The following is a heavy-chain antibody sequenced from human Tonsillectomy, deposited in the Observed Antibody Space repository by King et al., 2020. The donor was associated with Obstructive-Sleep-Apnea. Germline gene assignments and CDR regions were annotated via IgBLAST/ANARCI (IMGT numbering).Heavy chain of an antibody. D-gene: IGHD2-2*01. V-gene: IGHV4-30-4*01. J-gene: IGHJ3*02. Sequence: QLQESGPGLVKPSQTLSLTCTVSGGSISSGDYYWSWIRQSPGKGLEWIGYIYYSGTTSYNPSLMRRVTMSVDTSENQFSLKLSSVAAADTAVYYCARVESRPLSCTTTTCLVFDIWGQGAMVTVSS. CDR1: GGSISSGDYY. CDR3: ARVESRPLSCTTTTCLVFDI. CDR2: IYYSGTT.